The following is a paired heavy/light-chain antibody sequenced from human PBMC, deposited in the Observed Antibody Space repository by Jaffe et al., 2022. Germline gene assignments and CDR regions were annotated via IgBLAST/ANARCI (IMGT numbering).Heavy chain of an antibody. CDR1: GFRFSAYY. Sequence: QVQLVESGGALVKPGGSLRLSCAASGFRFSAYYMTWIRQAPGKGLEWVSYIGSSGGTKYYADSVEGRFSISRDNAKNSLFLQMNSLTVEDTAVYYCARGAALHTDRQSYFYMDVWGEGTTVTVSS. CDR3: ARGAALHTDRQSYFYMDV. CDR2: IGSSGGTK. J-gene: IGHJ6*03. D-gene: IGHD6-25*01. V-gene: IGHV3-11*01.
Light chain of an antibody. CDR2: AAS. J-gene: IGKJ1*01. CDR3: QQSDSTWT. V-gene: IGKV1-39*01. CDR1: QNIGRY. Sequence: DIQMTQSPSSLSASVGDAVTFTCRASQNIGRYLNWYQHRPGKAPKLLIYAASILQSGVPSRFSGSGSGTDFTLTISHLQPEDFATYYCQQSDSTWTFGQGTKVEMK.